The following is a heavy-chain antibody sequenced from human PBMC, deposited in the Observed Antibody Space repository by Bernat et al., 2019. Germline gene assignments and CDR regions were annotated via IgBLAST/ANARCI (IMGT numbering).Heavy chain of an antibody. Sequence: QVQLVESGGDVVQPGRSLRLSCAASGFTFSSYGMHWVRQAPGKGLEWVAVISYDGSNKYYADSVKGRFTISRDNSKNTLYLQMNSLRAEDTAVYYCAKVGGGATRKRLWYFDLWGRGTLVTVSS. J-gene: IGHJ2*01. CDR1: GFTFSSYG. CDR3: AKVGGGATRKRLWYFDL. D-gene: IGHD1-26*01. CDR2: ISYDGSNK. V-gene: IGHV3-30*18.